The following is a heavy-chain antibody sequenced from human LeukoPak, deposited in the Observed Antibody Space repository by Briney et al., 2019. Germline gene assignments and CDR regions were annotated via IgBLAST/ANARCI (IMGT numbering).Heavy chain of an antibody. V-gene: IGHV5-51*01. CDR1: GYSFTSYW. CDR3: ARFETLAAAGTNFDY. D-gene: IGHD6-13*01. CDR2: IYPGDSDT. J-gene: IGHJ4*02. Sequence: GESLKISCKGSGYSFTSYWIGWVRQMPGKGLEWMGIIYPGDSDTRYSPSFQGQVTISADKSISTAYLQWSSLKASDTAMYYCARFETLAAAGTNFDYWGQGTLVTVSS.